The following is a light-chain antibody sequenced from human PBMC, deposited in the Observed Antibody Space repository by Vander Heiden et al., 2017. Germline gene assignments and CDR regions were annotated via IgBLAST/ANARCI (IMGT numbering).Light chain of an antibody. J-gene: IGLJ2*01. CDR2: EVN. CDR1: SSDVGDFNY. V-gene: IGLV2-8*01. CDR3: SSYAGSSYFGVL. Sequence: QSALTQPPSAYGSPGQSVTISCTGTSSDVGDFNYVSGYQQHPGKVPKLMIYEVNKRPSWVPDRFSGSKSGNTASLTVSGLQAEDEADYYCSSYAGSSYFGVLFGGGTKLTVL.